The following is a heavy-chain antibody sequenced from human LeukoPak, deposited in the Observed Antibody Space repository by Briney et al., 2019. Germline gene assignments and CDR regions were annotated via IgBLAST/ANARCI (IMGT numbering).Heavy chain of an antibody. V-gene: IGHV1-2*06. D-gene: IGHD6-13*01. CDR3: ARDRVAAAGKPDY. J-gene: IGHJ4*02. CDR1: GYTFTGYY. CDR2: INPNSGGT. Sequence: ASVKVSCKASGYTFTGYYMHWVRQAPGQGLEWMGRINPNSGGTNYAQTFQGRVTMTRDTSITTAYMELRSLRSDDTAVYYCARDRVAAAGKPDYWGQGTLVTVSS.